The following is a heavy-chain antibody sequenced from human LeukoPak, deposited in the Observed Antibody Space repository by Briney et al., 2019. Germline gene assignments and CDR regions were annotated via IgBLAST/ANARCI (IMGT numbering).Heavy chain of an antibody. CDR2: NYGGGST. CDR1: GFTVTSNY. CDR3: ARGRLAAAGTREGMDV. D-gene: IGHD6-13*01. V-gene: IGHV3-66*01. J-gene: IGHJ6*02. Sequence: GGSLRLSCAASGFTVTSNYMSSVRRAPGKGLEWVSVNYGGGSTYYADSVKGRFTISRDNSKNTLSLQMNSLRAEDTAVYYCARGRLAAAGTREGMDVWGQGTTVTVSS.